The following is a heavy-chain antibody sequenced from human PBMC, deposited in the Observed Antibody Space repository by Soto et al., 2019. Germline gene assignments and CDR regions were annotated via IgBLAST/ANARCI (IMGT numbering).Heavy chain of an antibody. V-gene: IGHV4-39*01. CDR1: SASLSSRTYY. Sequence: QLQLQESGPGLVKPSETLSLTCSGSSASLSSRTYYWSWIRQPPGRGPEWIGSIYYSRNTYYKPSLKGRVSRSIDTSRYQFSLKLTSVTAADTGVNYFASSSAFQYWGPGILVTVSS. J-gene: IGHJ4*02. CDR2: IYYSRNT. CDR3: ASSSAFQY. D-gene: IGHD6-6*01.